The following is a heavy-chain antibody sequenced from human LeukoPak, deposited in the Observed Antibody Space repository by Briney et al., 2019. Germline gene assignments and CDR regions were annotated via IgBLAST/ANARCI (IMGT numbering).Heavy chain of an antibody. CDR1: GFTFSSYW. CDR3: AAPRGGVVPAAIGAFDL. CDR2: VKQDGSEK. V-gene: IGHV3-7*01. D-gene: IGHD2-2*01. J-gene: IGHJ3*01. Sequence: PGGSLRLSCGASGFTFSSYWMSWVRQAPGKGLEWVANVKQDGSEKYYVDSVKGRFTISRDNAKNSLYLQMNSLRVEDTAVYYCAAPRGGVVPAAIGAFDLWGQGTMVTVSS.